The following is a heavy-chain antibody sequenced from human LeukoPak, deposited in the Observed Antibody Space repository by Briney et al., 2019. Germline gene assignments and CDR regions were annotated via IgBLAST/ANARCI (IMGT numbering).Heavy chain of an antibody. V-gene: IGHV1-69*04. D-gene: IGHD2-21*02. CDR3: ARDPRYCGGDCYYFDY. CDR2: IIPILGIA. Sequence: ASVKVSCKASGGTFSSYAISWVRQAPGQGLEWMGRIIPILGIANYAQKFQGRVTITADKSTSTAYMELSSLRSKDTAVYYCARDPRYCGGDCYYFDYWGQGTLVTVSS. J-gene: IGHJ4*02. CDR1: GGTFSSYA.